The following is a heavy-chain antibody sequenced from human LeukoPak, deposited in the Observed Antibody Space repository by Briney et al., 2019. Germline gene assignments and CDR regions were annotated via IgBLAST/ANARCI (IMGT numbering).Heavy chain of an antibody. V-gene: IGHV4-34*01. J-gene: IGHJ4*02. CDR1: GGSFSGYY. CDR2: INHSGST. D-gene: IGHD1-7*01. Sequence: PSETLSLTCAVYGGSFSGYYWSWIRQPPGKGLEWIGEINHSGSTNYNPSLKSRVTISVDTSKNQFSLKLTSVTAADTAVYYCARTQYNWNYGSIDYWGQGSLVTVSS. CDR3: ARTQYNWNYGSIDY.